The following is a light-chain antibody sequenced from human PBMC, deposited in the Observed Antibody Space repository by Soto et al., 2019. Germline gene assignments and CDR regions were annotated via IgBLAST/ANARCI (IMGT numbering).Light chain of an antibody. CDR2: DVS. CDR3: SSYAGSNNWV. V-gene: IGLV2-8*01. Sequence: QSVLTQPPSASGSPGQSVTISCTGTSSDVGGYNSISWYQQYPGKAPQLLIYDVSKRPSGVPDRFSGSKSGNTASLTVSGLQAEDEADYYCSSYAGSNNWVFGGGTKLTVL. CDR1: SSDVGGYNS. J-gene: IGLJ3*02.